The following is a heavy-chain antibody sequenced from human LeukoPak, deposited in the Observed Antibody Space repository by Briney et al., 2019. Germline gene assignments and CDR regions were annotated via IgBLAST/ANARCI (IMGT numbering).Heavy chain of an antibody. CDR1: GGSISRHF. V-gene: IGHV4-59*11. Sequence: PSETLSLTCSVSGGSISRHFWSWIRQPPGKGLEWIAFLHYNGRTKYNPSLQSRVTISVDTSKNQFSLKLSSVTAADTAVYYCARGGARKEYSSSSRKRYFDYWGQGTLVTVSS. J-gene: IGHJ4*02. CDR3: ARGGARKEYSSSSRKRYFDY. CDR2: LHYNGRT. D-gene: IGHD6-6*01.